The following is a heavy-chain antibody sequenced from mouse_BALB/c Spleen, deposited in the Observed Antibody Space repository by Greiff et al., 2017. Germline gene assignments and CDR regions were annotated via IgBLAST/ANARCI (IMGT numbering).Heavy chain of an antibody. CDR2: ISDGGSYT. CDR3: ARDGNPDY. V-gene: IGHV5-4*02. J-gene: IGHJ2*01. D-gene: IGHD2-1*01. CDR1: GFTFSDYY. Sequence: EVKLVESGGGLVKPGGSLKLSCAASGFTFSDYYMYWVRQTPEKRLEWVATISDGGSYTYYPDSVKGRFTISRDNAKNNLYLQMSSLKSEDTAMYYCARDGNPDYWGQGTTLTVSS.